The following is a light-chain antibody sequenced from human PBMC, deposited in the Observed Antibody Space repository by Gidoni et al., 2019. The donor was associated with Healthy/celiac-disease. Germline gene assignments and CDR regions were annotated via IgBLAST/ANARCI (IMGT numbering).Light chain of an antibody. CDR3: QQSYSTVRT. CDR1: QSISTY. V-gene: IGKV1-39*01. J-gene: IGKJ1*01. CDR2: AAS. Sequence: DIQMTQSPSSLSASVGDRVTITCRTSQSISTYLHWYQQKPGKAPKLLIYAASSLQSGVPSRFSGSGSVTDFTLTISSLQPEYFAMYYCQQSYSTVRTFGQGTKVDIK.